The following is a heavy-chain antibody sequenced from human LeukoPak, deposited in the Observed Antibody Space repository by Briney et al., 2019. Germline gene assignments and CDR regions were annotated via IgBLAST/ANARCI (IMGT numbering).Heavy chain of an antibody. J-gene: IGHJ6*02. CDR1: GGSISSYY. CDR3: ARDLFYYYDSSGYSRPYYYGMDV. D-gene: IGHD3-22*01. CDR2: IYTSGST. Sequence: PSETLSLTCTVSGGSISSYYWSWIRQPAGKGLEWIGRIYTSGSTNYNPSLKSRVTMSVDTSKNQFSLKLSSVTAADTAVYYCARDLFYYYDSSGYSRPYYYGMDVWGQGTTVTVSS. V-gene: IGHV4-4*07.